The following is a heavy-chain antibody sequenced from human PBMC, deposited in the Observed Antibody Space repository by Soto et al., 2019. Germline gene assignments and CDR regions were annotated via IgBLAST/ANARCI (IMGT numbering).Heavy chain of an antibody. D-gene: IGHD2-15*01. CDR1: GGSISDISYC. Sequence: SETLSLTCTVAGGSISDISYCWGWIRQPPGKGLQWIGCMFYSGATYYNPSLKNRVTLPVDPSNNEFSLKLVSVTAPDTAVYYCARHKSGSDWLDPWGQGTLVTVSS. V-gene: IGHV4-39*01. CDR3: ARHKSGSDWLDP. J-gene: IGHJ5*02. CDR2: MFYSGAT.